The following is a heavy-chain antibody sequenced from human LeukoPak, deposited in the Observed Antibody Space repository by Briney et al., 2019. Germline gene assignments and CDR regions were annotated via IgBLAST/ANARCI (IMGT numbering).Heavy chain of an antibody. J-gene: IGHJ6*03. D-gene: IGHD3-22*01. CDR2: IYGGGDA. CDR1: GFTVSNNY. Sequence: GGSLRLSCVASGFTVSNNYMTWVRQAPGKGLEWVSVIYGGGDAYYADSVKGRFTIARDNSKKTLYLQMNSLRPEDTAVYYCARAPGSDYSYYMDVWGKGTTVTVSS. CDR3: ARAPGSDYSYYMDV. V-gene: IGHV3-66*01.